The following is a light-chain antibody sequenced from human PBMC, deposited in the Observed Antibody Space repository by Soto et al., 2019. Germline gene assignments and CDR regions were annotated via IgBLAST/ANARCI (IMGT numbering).Light chain of an antibody. CDR2: SAS. V-gene: IGKV1-17*01. CDR1: QGIRNY. Sequence: DIQMTQSPSSLSASVGDMVAIACRASQGIRNYLAWYQQKPGKAPKRLIYSASSLQSGVPSRFSGSGAGTEFTLTISSLHPDDFATYYCLQYDTYPQTFGQGTKVDIK. J-gene: IGKJ1*01. CDR3: LQYDTYPQT.